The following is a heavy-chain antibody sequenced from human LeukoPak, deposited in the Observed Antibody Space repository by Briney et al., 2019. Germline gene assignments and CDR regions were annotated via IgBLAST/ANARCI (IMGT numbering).Heavy chain of an antibody. CDR1: GGSISSSSYY. V-gene: IGHV4-39*07. Sequence: SETLSLTCTVSGGSISSSSYYWGWIRQPPGKGLEWIGSTYYSGSTYYNPSLKSRVTISVDTSKNQFSLKLSSVTAADTAVYYCARGIGQWLTRLDNWFDPWGQGTLVTASS. D-gene: IGHD6-19*01. CDR2: TYYSGST. CDR3: ARGIGQWLTRLDNWFDP. J-gene: IGHJ5*02.